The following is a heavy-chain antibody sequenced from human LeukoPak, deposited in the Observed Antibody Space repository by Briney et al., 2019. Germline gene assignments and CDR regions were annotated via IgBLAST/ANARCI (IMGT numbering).Heavy chain of an antibody. Sequence: SVKVSCKASGYTFTGYYMHWLRQAPGQGLEWMGWINPNSCGTNYAHKFQGRVTTTRDTSISTAYMELSRLRYDDTAVYYCARVGGTTVTKTRFDPWGQGTMVTVSS. CDR1: GYTFTGYY. V-gene: IGHV1-2*07. D-gene: IGHD4-17*01. CDR2: INPNSCGT. CDR3: ARVGGTTVTKTRFDP. J-gene: IGHJ5*02.